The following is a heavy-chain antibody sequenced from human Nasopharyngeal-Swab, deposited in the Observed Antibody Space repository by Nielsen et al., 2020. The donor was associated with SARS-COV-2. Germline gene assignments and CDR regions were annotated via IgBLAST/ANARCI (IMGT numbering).Heavy chain of an antibody. V-gene: IGHV3-23*01. CDR2: ISGSGDST. Sequence: GESLKISCAASGFAYNNYAMNWVRQAPGKGLEWVSVISGSGDSTYYADSVKGRFTISRDNSKNTLYLRMNSLTAEDTAVYFCAKGRNRILVTGTLFDYWGQGTLVTVSS. CDR3: AKGRNRILVTGTLFDY. J-gene: IGHJ4*02. CDR1: GFAYNNYA. D-gene: IGHD6-19*01.